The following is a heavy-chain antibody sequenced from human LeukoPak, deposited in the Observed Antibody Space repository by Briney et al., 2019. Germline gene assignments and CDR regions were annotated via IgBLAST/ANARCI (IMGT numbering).Heavy chain of an antibody. V-gene: IGHV3-23*01. CDR1: GFTLSKCA. J-gene: IGHJ4*02. Sequence: GGSLRLSCAASGFTLSKCATNWVRQAPGKGLEWVSGIDGSGGRPPSADSVKGRFTISRDISKNTLYLQMDSLRAEDTAAYYCARGKDHDFWNPFDHWGQGTLVTVSS. D-gene: IGHD3-3*01. CDR3: ARGKDHDFWNPFDH. CDR2: IDGSGGRP.